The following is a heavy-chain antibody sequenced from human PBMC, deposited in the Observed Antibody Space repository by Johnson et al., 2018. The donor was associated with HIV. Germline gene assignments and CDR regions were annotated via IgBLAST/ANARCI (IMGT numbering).Heavy chain of an antibody. CDR1: GFAFSGYA. J-gene: IGHJ3*02. Sequence: QEQLVESGGGVVQPGRSLRLSCAASGFAFSGYALHWVRQAPGKGLEWVALISYDGTKKYSAGSVKGRFTISRDNSKNTLYLQMNNLRLGDTAVCYCARSVHDYSDYLWGRDAFDIWGQGTMVIVSS. D-gene: IGHD4-11*01. CDR2: ISYDGTKK. CDR3: ARSVHDYSDYLWGRDAFDI. V-gene: IGHV3-30*04.